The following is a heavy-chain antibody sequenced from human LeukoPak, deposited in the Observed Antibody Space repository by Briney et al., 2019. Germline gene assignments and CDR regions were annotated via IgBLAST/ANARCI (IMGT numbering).Heavy chain of an antibody. Sequence: GGSLRLSCAASGFTFSSYAMSWVRQAPGKGLEWVSAISGSGGSTYYADSVKGRFTISRDNSGNTLYLQMSSLGVEDTAVYYCAKKALSGWNPLDLWGQGTLVTVSA. V-gene: IGHV3-23*01. CDR3: AKKALSGWNPLDL. CDR2: ISGSGGST. CDR1: GFTFSSYA. J-gene: IGHJ5*02. D-gene: IGHD6-25*01.